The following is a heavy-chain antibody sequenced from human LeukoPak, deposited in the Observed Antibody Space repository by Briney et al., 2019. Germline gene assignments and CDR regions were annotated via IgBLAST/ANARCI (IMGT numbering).Heavy chain of an antibody. V-gene: IGHV3-30*02. CDR3: AKDFWRGGSLFDS. Sequence: PGGSLRLSCAASGFTFSSFGMHWVRQVPGKGLEWVAYIRYDGSNKYYADSVKGRFTISRDNSKNTLYLQMNSLRAEATAVYYCAKDFWRGGSLFDSWGQGTLVTVSS. J-gene: IGHJ4*02. D-gene: IGHD1-26*01. CDR2: IRYDGSNK. CDR1: GFTFSSFG.